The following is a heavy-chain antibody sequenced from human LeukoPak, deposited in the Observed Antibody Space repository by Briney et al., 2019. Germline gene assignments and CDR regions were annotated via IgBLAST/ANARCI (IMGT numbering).Heavy chain of an antibody. D-gene: IGHD6-25*01. Sequence: GESLQISCKGSGYTFTSYWIGWVRQLPGKGLEWMGIIYPGDSDTRYSPSFQGQVTISADKSISTAYLQWGSLKASDTAMYYCARQNSGWFDPWGQGTPVTVSS. V-gene: IGHV5-51*01. CDR2: IYPGDSDT. J-gene: IGHJ5*02. CDR3: ARQNSGWFDP. CDR1: GYTFTSYW.